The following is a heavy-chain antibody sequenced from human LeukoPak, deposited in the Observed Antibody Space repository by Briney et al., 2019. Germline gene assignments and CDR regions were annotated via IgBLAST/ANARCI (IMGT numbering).Heavy chain of an antibody. V-gene: IGHV1-8*01. CDR3: ARGQAYCGGDCYSDY. D-gene: IGHD2-21*02. CDR1: GYTFTSYD. CDR2: MNLNSGNT. J-gene: IGHJ4*02. Sequence: ASVKVSCKASGYTFTSYDINWVRQATGQGLERMGWMNLNSGNTGYAQKFQGRVTMTRNTSISTAYMELSSLRSEDTAVYYCARGQAYCGGDCYSDYWGQGTLVTVSS.